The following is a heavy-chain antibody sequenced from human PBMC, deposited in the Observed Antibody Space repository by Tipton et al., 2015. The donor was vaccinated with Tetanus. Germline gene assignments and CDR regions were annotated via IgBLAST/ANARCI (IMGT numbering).Heavy chain of an antibody. CDR1: GGSLSNSLYY. J-gene: IGHJ4*02. D-gene: IGHD3-3*01. CDR2: ISYSGST. Sequence: TLSLTCAVSGGSLSNSLYYWNWIRQPPGKGLEWIGYISYSGSTNSNYSLKSRITISQDTSKNQFSLKLTSVTAADTAVYYCARANYDFPKKGPFDSWGQGTLVIVSS. V-gene: IGHV4-61*01. CDR3: ARANYDFPKKGPFDS.